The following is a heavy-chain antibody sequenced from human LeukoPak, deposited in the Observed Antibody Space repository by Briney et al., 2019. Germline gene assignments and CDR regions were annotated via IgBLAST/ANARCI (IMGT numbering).Heavy chain of an antibody. CDR3: ARGAPPWYYDSSGYYHAFDI. CDR2: IYYSGST. D-gene: IGHD3-22*01. Sequence: PSETLSLTCTVSGGSISSSYWSWIRQPPGKGLEWIGYIYYSGSTNYNPSLKSRVTISVDTSKNQFSLKLSSVTAADTAVYYCARGAPPWYYDSSGYYHAFDIWGQGTMVTVSS. J-gene: IGHJ3*02. CDR1: GGSISSSY. V-gene: IGHV4-59*01.